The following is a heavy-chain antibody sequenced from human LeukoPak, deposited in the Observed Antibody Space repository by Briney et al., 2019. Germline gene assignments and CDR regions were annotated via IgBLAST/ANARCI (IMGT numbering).Heavy chain of an antibody. D-gene: IGHD5-18*01. CDR2: IYPDDSDT. J-gene: IGHJ4*02. Sequence: GESLKISCKVYGSNFVSYWIAWVRQKPGKGLEWMGIIYPDDSDTRYSPFIQGQVTISADKTINTAFLQWSSLKASDTALYYCARLRGGGVATANDYWGQGTLVTVSS. CDR3: ARLRGGGVATANDY. V-gene: IGHV5-51*01. CDR1: GSNFVSYW.